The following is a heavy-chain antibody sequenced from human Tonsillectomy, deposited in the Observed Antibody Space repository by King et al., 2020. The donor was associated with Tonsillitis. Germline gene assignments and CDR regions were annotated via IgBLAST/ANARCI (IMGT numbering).Heavy chain of an antibody. V-gene: IGHV4-39*01. Sequence: QLQESGPGLVKPSETLSLTCNVSGGSISSSSYYWGWIRQPPGKGLEWIGSIFYSGSIYYNPSLKSRATMSVDTSKNQFSLKLSSVTAADTAVYFCARHLWTYQEFEDSWFDPWGQGTLVTVSS. CDR2: IFYSGSI. CDR1: GGSISSSSYY. J-gene: IGHJ5*02. CDR3: ARHLWTYQEFEDSWFDP. D-gene: IGHD2-2*01.